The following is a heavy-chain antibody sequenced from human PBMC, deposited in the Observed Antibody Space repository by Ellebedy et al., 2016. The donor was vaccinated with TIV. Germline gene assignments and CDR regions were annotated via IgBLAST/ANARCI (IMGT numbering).Heavy chain of an antibody. Sequence: AASVKVSCKASGGTFSSYAISWVRQAPGQGLEWMGGIIPIFGTANYAQKFQGRVTITADESTSTAYMELSSLRSEDTAVYYCARAPSNGSGKDIYYFDYWGQGTLVTVSS. CDR1: GGTFSSYA. CDR2: IIPIFGTA. J-gene: IGHJ4*02. V-gene: IGHV1-69*13. D-gene: IGHD1-26*01. CDR3: ARAPSNGSGKDIYYFDY.